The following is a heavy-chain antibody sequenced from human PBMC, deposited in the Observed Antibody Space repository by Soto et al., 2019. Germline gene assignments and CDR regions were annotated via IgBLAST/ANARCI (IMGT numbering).Heavy chain of an antibody. J-gene: IGHJ4*02. CDR1: GGTFSSYA. CDR2: IIPIFGTA. CDR3: ARDYDSSGYYEAYYFDY. V-gene: IGHV1-69*06. Sequence: AASVKVSCKASGGTFSSYAISWVRQAPGQGLEWMGGIIPIFGTANYAQKFQGRVTITADKSTSTAYMELSSLRSEDTAVYYCARDYDSSGYYEAYYFDYWGQGTLVTVSS. D-gene: IGHD3-22*01.